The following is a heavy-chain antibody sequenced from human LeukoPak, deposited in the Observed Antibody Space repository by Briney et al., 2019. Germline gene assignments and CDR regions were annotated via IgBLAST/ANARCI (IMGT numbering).Heavy chain of an antibody. Sequence: GEYLKISCTGSGYSFTVYWIAWVRQMPGKGLEWMGIIYPGDSDTRDSPSFQGQVTISADKSISTTYLQWSSLKASDTAMYYCARWGYYGGNNHGYDYWGQGTLVTVSS. J-gene: IGHJ4*02. CDR1: GYSFTVYW. CDR2: IYPGDSDT. V-gene: IGHV5-51*01. D-gene: IGHD3-10*01. CDR3: ARWGYYGGNNHGYDY.